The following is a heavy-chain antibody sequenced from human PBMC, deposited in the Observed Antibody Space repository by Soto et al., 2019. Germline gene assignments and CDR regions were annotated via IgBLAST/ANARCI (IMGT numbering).Heavy chain of an antibody. D-gene: IGHD3-22*01. J-gene: IGHJ4*02. CDR1: GGTFSSYA. V-gene: IGHV1-69*13. CDR3: ARSGVGNYYDSSGYPAWFGY. CDR2: IIPIFGTA. Sequence: ASVKVSCKXSGGTFSSYAISWVRQAPGQGLEWMGGIIPIFGTANYAQKFQGRVTITADESTSTAYMELSSLRSEDTAVYYCARSGVGNYYDSSGYPAWFGYWGQGTLVTVSS.